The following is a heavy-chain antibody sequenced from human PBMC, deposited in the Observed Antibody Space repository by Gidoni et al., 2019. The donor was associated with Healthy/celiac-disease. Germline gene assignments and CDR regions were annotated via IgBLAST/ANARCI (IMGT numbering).Heavy chain of an antibody. CDR2: ICYDGRNK. V-gene: IGHV3-33*01. CDR1: GFTFSSYG. J-gene: IGHJ3*02. CDR3: ARDRGGGAFDI. Sequence: QVQLVESGGGVVQPGRSLRLSCAASGFTFSSYGMHWVRQAPGKGLEWVEVICYDGRNKYYADSVKGRFTISRDNSKNTLYLQMNSLRAEDTAVYYCARDRGGGAFDIWGQGTMVTVSS. D-gene: IGHD3-16*01.